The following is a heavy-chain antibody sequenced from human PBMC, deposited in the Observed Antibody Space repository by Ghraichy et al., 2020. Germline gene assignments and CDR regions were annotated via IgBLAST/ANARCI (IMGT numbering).Heavy chain of an antibody. CDR1: GASINTYY. D-gene: IGHD4-17*01. CDR2: IFYTGST. CDR3: ARTPAVTTQYWYFVL. V-gene: IGHV4-59*01. J-gene: IGHJ2*01. Sequence: SETLSLTCTVSGASINTYYWSWLRQPPGKGLEWIGYIFYTGSTNYNPSLKSRVTISVDTSKNHFSLKLNSVTAADTAVYYCARTPAVTTQYWYFVLWGRGTLVTVSS.